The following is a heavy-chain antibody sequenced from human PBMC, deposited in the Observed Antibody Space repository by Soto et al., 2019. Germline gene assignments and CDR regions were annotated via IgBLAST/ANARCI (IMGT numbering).Heavy chain of an antibody. Sequence: TLSLTCTVSDASISTATFYWIRQLPGEALEWIGYIYYSGSAYYNSSLRSRATLSLDTSKSEFSLTLTSLTAADTAVYYCARGEAGVAGRLDYWGQGTLVTVSS. CDR3: ARGEAGVAGRLDY. V-gene: IGHV4-31*02. CDR2: IYYSGSA. D-gene: IGHD6-19*01. CDR1: DASISTATFY. J-gene: IGHJ4*02.